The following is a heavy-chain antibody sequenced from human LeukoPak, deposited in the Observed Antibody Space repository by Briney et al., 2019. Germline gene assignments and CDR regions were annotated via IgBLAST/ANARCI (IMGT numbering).Heavy chain of an antibody. CDR2: IYPGDSDT. Sequence: GESLQISCKGSGYSFTSYWIGWVRQMPGKGLEWMGIIYPGDSDTRYSPSFQGQVTISADKSISTAYLQWSSLKASDTAMYYCATSASHYALHPYYMDVWGKGTTVTVSS. CDR3: ATSASHYALHPYYMDV. J-gene: IGHJ6*03. CDR1: GYSFTSYW. D-gene: IGHD4-17*01. V-gene: IGHV5-51*01.